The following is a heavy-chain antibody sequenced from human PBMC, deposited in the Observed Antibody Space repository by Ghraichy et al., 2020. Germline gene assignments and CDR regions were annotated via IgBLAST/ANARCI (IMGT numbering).Heavy chain of an antibody. CDR2: IYYSGST. Sequence: SETLSLTCTVSGGSISSSSYYWGWIRQPPGKGLEWIGSIYYSGSTYYNPSLKSQVTISVDTSKNQFSLKLSSVTTADTAVYYCARHADSSSWQYNWFDPWGRGTLVTVSS. J-gene: IGHJ5*02. CDR1: GGSISSSSYY. D-gene: IGHD6-13*01. V-gene: IGHV4-39*01. CDR3: ARHADSSSWQYNWFDP.